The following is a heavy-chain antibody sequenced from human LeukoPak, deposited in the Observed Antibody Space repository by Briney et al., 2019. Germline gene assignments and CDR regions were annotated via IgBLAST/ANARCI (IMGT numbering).Heavy chain of an antibody. D-gene: IGHD5-18*01. CDR3: AKDYLRGYSYGYLGY. J-gene: IGHJ4*02. CDR2: ISYDGSNK. V-gene: IGHV3-30*18. Sequence: PGGSLRLSCAASGFTFSSYGMHWVRQAPGKGLEWVAVISYDGSNKYYADSVKGRFTISRDNSKNTLYLQMNSLRAEDTAVYYCAKDYLRGYSYGYLGYWGRGTLVTVPS. CDR1: GFTFSSYG.